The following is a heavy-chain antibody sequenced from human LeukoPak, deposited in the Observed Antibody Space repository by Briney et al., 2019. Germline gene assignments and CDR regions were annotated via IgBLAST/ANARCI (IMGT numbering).Heavy chain of an antibody. V-gene: IGHV3-7*01. CDR3: ARGGARYLDS. Sequence: PGGSLRLSCVASGFSFSSYTMSWVRQAPGKGREWVAKMKEDGSGIHYVDSVKGRFTICRDNAKNSLCLQMSSLRVEDTAVYYCARGGARYLDSWGQGILVTVSS. J-gene: IGHJ4*02. D-gene: IGHD3-9*01. CDR2: MKEDGSGI. CDR1: GFSFSSYT.